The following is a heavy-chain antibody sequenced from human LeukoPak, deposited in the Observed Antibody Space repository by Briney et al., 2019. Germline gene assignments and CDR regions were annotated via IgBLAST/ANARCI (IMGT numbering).Heavy chain of an antibody. CDR1: GYTFTSYD. CDR2: MNPNSGNT. J-gene: IGHJ6*03. CDR3: ACGSPTSYNYYYYYMDV. Sequence: GASVKVSCKASGYTFTSYDINWVRQATGQGLEWMGWMNPNSGNTGYAQKFQGRVTMTRNTSISTAYMELSSLRSEDTAVYYCACGSPTSYNYYYYYMDVWGKGTTVTVSS. V-gene: IGHV1-8*01. D-gene: IGHD1-1*01.